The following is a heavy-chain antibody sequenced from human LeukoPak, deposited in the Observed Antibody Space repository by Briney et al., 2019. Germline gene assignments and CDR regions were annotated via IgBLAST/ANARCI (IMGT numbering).Heavy chain of an antibody. CDR3: ARELRGYYYGMDV. D-gene: IGHD2-21*01. Sequence: SVKVSCKASGGTFSSYAISWVRQAPGQGLEWMGGIIPIFGTANYAQKFQGRVTITADESTSTAYMELSSLRSEDTAVYYCARELRGYYYGMDVWGQGTTVTVSS. CDR1: GGTFSSYA. V-gene: IGHV1-69*01. J-gene: IGHJ6*02. CDR2: IIPIFGTA.